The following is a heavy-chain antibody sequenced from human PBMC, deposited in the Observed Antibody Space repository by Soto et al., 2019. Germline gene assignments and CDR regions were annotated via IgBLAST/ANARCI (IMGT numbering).Heavy chain of an antibody. J-gene: IGHJ6*02. CDR1: GGSITNGGFY. V-gene: IGHV4-61*08. Sequence: KPSETLSLTCTVSGGSITNGGFYWSWVRQHPGKGLEWIGYIYYTGSTNFNPSLKNRVIISVDTSKNQFSLKLSSVTAADTAVYYCARSYPNTIFGVVPSRGLDVWGQGTTVTVSS. D-gene: IGHD3-3*01. CDR2: IYYTGST. CDR3: ARSYPNTIFGVVPSRGLDV.